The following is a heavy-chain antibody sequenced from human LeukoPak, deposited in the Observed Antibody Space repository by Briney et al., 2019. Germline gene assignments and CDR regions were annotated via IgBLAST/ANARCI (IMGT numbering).Heavy chain of an antibody. V-gene: IGHV3-66*01. D-gene: IGHD4-17*01. J-gene: IGHJ4*02. CDR1: GFTVSSNY. CDR3: ARDGDQQYYFDY. Sequence: GGSLRLSCAASGFTVSSNYMSWVRQAPGKGLEWVSVIYSGGSTYYADSVKGRFTISRDNSKNTLYLQMKSLRAEDTAVYYCARDGDQQYYFDYWGQGTLVTVSS. CDR2: IYSGGST.